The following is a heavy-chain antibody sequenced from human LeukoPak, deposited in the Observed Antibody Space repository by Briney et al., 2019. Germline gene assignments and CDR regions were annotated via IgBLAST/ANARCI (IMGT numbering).Heavy chain of an antibody. V-gene: IGHV3-23*01. CDR3: TKKDICSGGSCPFDY. D-gene: IGHD2-15*01. J-gene: IGHJ4*02. CDR2: VTASGGAT. CDR1: GFTFNNYA. Sequence: GGSLRLSCAASGFTFNNYAMNWVRQAPGKGLEWISTVTASGGATYYADSVKGRSTISRDNSKNTLFLQMNSLRAEDTAVYYCTKKDICSGGSCPFDYWGQGTLVTVSS.